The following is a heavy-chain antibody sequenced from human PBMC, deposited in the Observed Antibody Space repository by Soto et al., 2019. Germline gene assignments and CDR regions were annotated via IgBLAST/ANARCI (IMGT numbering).Heavy chain of an antibody. CDR3: ASANYGDNDY. Sequence: QVELVQSGAEVKKPGASVKGSCKASGYTFPSSTISWLRQAPGQGLEWMGWINAYNGDTKYAHRLQGRVTMTTDTSTNTAYLELASLTSDDTAIYHCASANYGDNDYWGQGTLVTVSS. CDR2: INAYNGDT. CDR1: GYTFPSST. V-gene: IGHV1-18*01. J-gene: IGHJ4*02. D-gene: IGHD4-17*01.